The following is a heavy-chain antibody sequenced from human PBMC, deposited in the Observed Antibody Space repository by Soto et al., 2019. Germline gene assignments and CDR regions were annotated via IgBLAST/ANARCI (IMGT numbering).Heavy chain of an antibody. D-gene: IGHD3-10*01. CDR3: ARGYYYGSGSYLYGMDV. CDR1: GGSFSGYC. Sequence: SETLSLTCAVYGGSFSGYCWSWIRQPPGKGLEWIGEINHSGSTNYNPSLKSRVTISVDTSKNQFSLKLSSVTAADTAVYYCARGYYYGSGSYLYGMDVWGQGTTVTVSS. V-gene: IGHV4-34*01. J-gene: IGHJ6*02. CDR2: INHSGST.